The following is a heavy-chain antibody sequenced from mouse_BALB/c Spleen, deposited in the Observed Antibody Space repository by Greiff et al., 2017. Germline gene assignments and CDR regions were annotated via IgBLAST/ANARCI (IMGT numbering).Heavy chain of an antibody. Sequence: EVKLVESGGGLVKPGGSLKLSCAASGFTFSSYTMSWVRQTPEKRLEWVATISSGGSYTYYPDSVKGRFTISRDNAKNTLYLQMSSLKSEDTAMYYYTRDRDTTVDWYFDVWGAGTTVTVSS. D-gene: IGHD1-1*01. CDR2: ISSGGSYT. V-gene: IGHV5-6-4*01. J-gene: IGHJ1*01. CDR3: TRDRDTTVDWYFDV. CDR1: GFTFSSYT.